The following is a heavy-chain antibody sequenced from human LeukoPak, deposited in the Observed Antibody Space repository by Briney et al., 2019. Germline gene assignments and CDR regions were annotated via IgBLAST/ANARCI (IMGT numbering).Heavy chain of an antibody. D-gene: IGHD3-16*01. V-gene: IGHV4-34*01. CDR2: INHSGST. CDR3: AREVLSMPGGAISLRGWLDT. J-gene: IGHJ5*02. CDR1: GGSLSGYY. Sequence: SETLFLTCAVYGGSLSGYYWSWIRQPPGKGLEWIGEINHSGSTNYNPSLKSRVTISVETSQNQFSLKLSSVTAADTAVYYCAREVLSMPGGAISLRGWLDTWGQGTLVTVSS.